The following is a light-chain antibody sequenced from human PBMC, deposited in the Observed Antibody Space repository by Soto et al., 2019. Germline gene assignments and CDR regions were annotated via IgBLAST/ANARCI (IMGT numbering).Light chain of an antibody. CDR1: QSVSSSY. CDR2: DAS. V-gene: IGKV3D-15*01. CDR3: QQYNNWPPIT. J-gene: IGKJ5*01. Sequence: IVLTQSPGTLSLSPGERATLSCRASQSVSSSYLAWYQQKPGQAPRLLIYDASNRATGIPARFSGSGSGTEFTLTISSLQSEDFAVYYCQQYNNWPPITFGQGTRLEIK.